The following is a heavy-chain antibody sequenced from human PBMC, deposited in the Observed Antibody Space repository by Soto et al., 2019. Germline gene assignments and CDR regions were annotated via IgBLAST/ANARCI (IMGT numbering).Heavy chain of an antibody. CDR3: ATGPEMATMGYYGMDV. D-gene: IGHD5-12*01. J-gene: IGHJ6*02. CDR2: IKQDGSEK. CDR1: GFTFSSYW. V-gene: IGHV3-7*05. Sequence: PGGSLRLSCAASGFTFSSYWMSWVRQAPGKGLEWVANIKQDGSEKYYVDSVKGRFTISRDNAKNSLYLQMDSLRAEDTAVYYCATGPEMATMGYYGMDVWGQGTTVTVSS.